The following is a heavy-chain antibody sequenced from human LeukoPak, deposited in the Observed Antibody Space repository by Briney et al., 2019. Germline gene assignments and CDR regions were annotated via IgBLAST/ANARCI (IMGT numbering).Heavy chain of an antibody. CDR2: ISYDGSNK. CDR3: ARVGSGSYYGLDY. CDR1: GFAFSSYA. Sequence: PGGSLRLSCAASGFAFSSYAMHWVRKAPGKGLEWVAVISYDGSNKYYADSVKGRFTISRDNSKNTLYLQMNSLRAEDTAVYYCARVGSGSYYGLDYWGQGTLVTVSS. D-gene: IGHD1-26*01. V-gene: IGHV3-30-3*01. J-gene: IGHJ4*02.